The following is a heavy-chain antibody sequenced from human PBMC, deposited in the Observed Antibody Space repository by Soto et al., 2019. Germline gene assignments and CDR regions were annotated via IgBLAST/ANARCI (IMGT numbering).Heavy chain of an antibody. J-gene: IGHJ4*02. CDR2: IYHGGST. D-gene: IGHD1-26*01. Sequence: QVHLQESGPGLVKPSGTLALTCAVSGGSISSTDWWSWVRQPPGKGLEWIGEIYHGGSTNYNPSLKSRVTLSVDRSKNQFSLKLTSVTAAATAVYYCASSKSGGSYYFDYWGQGTLVTVSS. CDR3: ASSKSGGSYYFDY. V-gene: IGHV4-4*02. CDR1: GGSISSTDW.